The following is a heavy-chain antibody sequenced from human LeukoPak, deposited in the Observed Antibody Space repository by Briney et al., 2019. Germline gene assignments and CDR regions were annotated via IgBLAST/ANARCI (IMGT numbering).Heavy chain of an antibody. CDR2: IYSSGST. CDR3: AGTTGYCSGGSCYPGGY. CDR1: GGSISSYY. J-gene: IGHJ4*02. Sequence: SETLSLTCTVSGGSISSYYWSWIRQPPGKGLEWIGYIYSSGSTNFNPSLKSRATISVDPSKNQFSLKLSSVTAADTAVYYCAGTTGYCSGGSCYPGGYWGQGTLVSVSS. V-gene: IGHV4-59*01. D-gene: IGHD2-15*01.